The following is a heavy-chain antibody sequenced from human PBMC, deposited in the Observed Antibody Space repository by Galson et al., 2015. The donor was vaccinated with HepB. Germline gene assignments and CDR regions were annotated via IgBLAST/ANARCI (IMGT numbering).Heavy chain of an antibody. D-gene: IGHD3-9*01. Sequence: SVKVSCKASGYTFTGYYMHWVRQAPGQGLEWMGWINPNSGGTNYAQKFQGRVTMTRDTSIGTAYMELSRLRSDDTAVYYCARDRTRTIRYFDWDAFDIWGQGTMVTVSS. V-gene: IGHV1-2*02. CDR3: ARDRTRTIRYFDWDAFDI. CDR1: GYTFTGYY. J-gene: IGHJ3*02. CDR2: INPNSGGT.